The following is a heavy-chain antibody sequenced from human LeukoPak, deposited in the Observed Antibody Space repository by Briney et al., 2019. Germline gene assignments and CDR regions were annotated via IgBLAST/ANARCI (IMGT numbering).Heavy chain of an antibody. CDR1: GFTFSSHS. D-gene: IGHD3-16*01. Sequence: GGSLRLSCAASGFTFSSHSLSWVRQAPGKGLERVSYISSSSTTYYAESVKGRFTISRDNAKNSLYLQMSSLRDGDTAVYFCARDYASGSYPIGYWGQGTLVTVSS. CDR2: ISSSSTT. V-gene: IGHV3-48*02. CDR3: ARDYASGSYPIGY. J-gene: IGHJ4*02.